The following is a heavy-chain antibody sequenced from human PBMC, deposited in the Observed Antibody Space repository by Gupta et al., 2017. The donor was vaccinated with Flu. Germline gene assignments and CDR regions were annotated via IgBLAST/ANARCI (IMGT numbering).Heavy chain of an antibody. Sequence: RQAPGKGLECVAVIWYDGSKKYYADSEKGRFTISRDNSRNTLYLQMNSLGAEDTAVYYCTTAAFGSGYSFGDYWGQGTLVTVSS. D-gene: IGHD3-3*01. J-gene: IGHJ4*02. CDR2: IWYDGSKK. CDR3: TTAAFGSGYSFGDY. V-gene: IGHV3-33*01.